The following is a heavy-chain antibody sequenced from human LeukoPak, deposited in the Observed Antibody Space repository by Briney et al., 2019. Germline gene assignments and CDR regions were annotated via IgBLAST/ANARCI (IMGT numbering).Heavy chain of an antibody. D-gene: IGHD2-2*02. V-gene: IGHV4-34*01. J-gene: IGHJ3*02. CDR3: ARGFVVVPAAIRLRVTRRAFDI. Sequence: PLDTQSLSCTVSGDAISGYYWSWIRHPPGKGLEWVGDINHSGSTNYNPYLKSRVTISVEASKNQFSLKLSSVTTADTAVYYCARGFVVVPAAIRLRVTRRAFDIWGQGTMVTVSS. CDR1: GDAISGYY. CDR2: INHSGST.